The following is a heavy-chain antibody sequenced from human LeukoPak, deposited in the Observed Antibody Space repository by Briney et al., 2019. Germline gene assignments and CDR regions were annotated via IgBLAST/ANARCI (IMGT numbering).Heavy chain of an antibody. CDR3: ATRILKWEP. D-gene: IGHD1-26*01. J-gene: IGHJ5*02. V-gene: IGHV3-21*01. CDR2: ISSSSSYI. CDR1: GFTFSSYS. Sequence: TGGSLRLSCAASGFTFSSYSMNWVRQAPGKGLEWVSSISSSSSYIYYADSVKGRFTISRDNAKNSLYLQMNSLRAEDTAVYYCATRILKWEPWGQGTLVTVSS.